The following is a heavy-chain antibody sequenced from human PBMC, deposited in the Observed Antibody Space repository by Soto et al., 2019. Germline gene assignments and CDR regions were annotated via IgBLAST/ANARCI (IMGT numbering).Heavy chain of an antibody. CDR1: GFTFSSYS. Sequence: EVLLVESWGGLVQPGGSLRLSCTASGFTFSSYSMNWVRQAPGKGLEWVSYISSHSRNTHYAGSVKGRFTISRDNARNSLYLQMNSLRDEDAAGYFCASYYDEVYYYGMDVWGQGTTAIVSS. CDR3: ASYYDEVYYYGMDV. V-gene: IGHV3-48*02. CDR2: ISSHSRNT. J-gene: IGHJ6*02. D-gene: IGHD3-3*01.